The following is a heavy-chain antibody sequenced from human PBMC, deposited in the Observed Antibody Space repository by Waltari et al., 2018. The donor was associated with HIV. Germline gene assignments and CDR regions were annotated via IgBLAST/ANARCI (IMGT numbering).Heavy chain of an antibody. Sequence: EVPLVESGGGFVQPGGCLRLPCAASGFTVSLYWFHCVPHAQGKGLVWGARIDRHGSSTTCADSVKGRFTSSRDNAKNTLYLQMNSLRAEDTAVYYCAGAPDCGGGSGGGYHYYGLDVWGQGTTGTVSS. CDR3: AGAPDCGGGSGGGYHYYGLDV. CDR2: IDRHGSST. J-gene: IGHJ6*02. V-gene: IGHV3-74*03. CDR1: GFTVSLYW. D-gene: IGHD2-15*01.